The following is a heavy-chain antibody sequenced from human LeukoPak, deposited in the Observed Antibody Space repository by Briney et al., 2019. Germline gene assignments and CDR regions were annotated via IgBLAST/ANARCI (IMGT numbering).Heavy chain of an antibody. J-gene: IGHJ4*02. CDR3: AGGSSGWYKEIDY. Sequence: GGSLRLSCAASGFTFSSYSMNWVRQAPGKGLEWVSSISSSSSYIYYADSVKGRFTISRDNAKNSLYLQMNSLRAEDTAVYYCAGGSSGWYKEIDYWGQGTLVTVSS. CDR1: GFTFSSYS. V-gene: IGHV3-21*01. CDR2: ISSSSSYI. D-gene: IGHD6-19*01.